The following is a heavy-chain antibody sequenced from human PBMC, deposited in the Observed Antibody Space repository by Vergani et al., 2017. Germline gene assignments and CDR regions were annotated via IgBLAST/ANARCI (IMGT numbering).Heavy chain of an antibody. D-gene: IGHD6-6*01. CDR1: GYTFTGYY. CDR3: ARPPGEYSSSSDAFDI. V-gene: IGHV1-2*02. J-gene: IGHJ3*02. CDR2: INPNSGGA. Sequence: QVQLVQSGAEVKKPGASVKVSCKASGYTFTGYYMHWVRQAPGQGLEWMGWINPNSGGANYAQKFQGRVTMTGDTSISTAYMELSRLRSDDTAVYYCARPPGEYSSSSDAFDIWGQGTMVTVSS.